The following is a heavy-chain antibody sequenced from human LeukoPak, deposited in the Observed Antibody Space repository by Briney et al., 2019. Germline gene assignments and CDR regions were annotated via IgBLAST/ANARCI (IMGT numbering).Heavy chain of an antibody. J-gene: IGHJ5*02. V-gene: IGHV1-69*01. D-gene: IGHD3-10*01. Sequence: GSSVKVSCKASGGTFSSYAISWVRQAPGQGLEWMGGIIPIFGTANYAQKFQGRVTITADESTSTAYMELSSLRSEDTAVYYCARANMVRGVGLFFDRNWFDPWGQGTLVTVSS. CDR3: ARANMVRGVGLFFDRNWFDP. CDR1: GGTFSSYA. CDR2: IIPIFGTA.